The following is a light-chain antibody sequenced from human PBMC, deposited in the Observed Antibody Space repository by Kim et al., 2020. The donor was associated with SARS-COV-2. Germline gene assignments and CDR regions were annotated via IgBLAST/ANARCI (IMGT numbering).Light chain of an antibody. CDR2: GVS. Sequence: EIVLTQSPGTLSLSPGESATLSCRASQSVTITYLAWYQQRVGQAPRLLIYGVSSRSTGIPDRFSGSGSGTDFTLTISRLEPEDFAVYYCQQYGSSPLTFGGGTKVDIK. CDR1: QSVTITY. J-gene: IGKJ4*01. V-gene: IGKV3-20*01. CDR3: QQYGSSPLT.